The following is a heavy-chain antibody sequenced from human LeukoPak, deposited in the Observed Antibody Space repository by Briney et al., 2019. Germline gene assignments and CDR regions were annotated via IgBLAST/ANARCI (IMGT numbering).Heavy chain of an antibody. CDR3: ASQGESITMIVVAPFDY. V-gene: IGHV3-30*02. CDR1: GFTFSFYG. D-gene: IGHD3-22*01. CDR2: IRYDGSNQ. J-gene: IGHJ4*02. Sequence: GGSLRLSCAASGFTFSFYGMHWVRQAPGKGLEWVAFIRYDGSNQYYADSVKARFTISSDNSKNTLYLQMNSLRAEDTAVYYCASQGESITMIVVAPFDYWGQGTLVTVSS.